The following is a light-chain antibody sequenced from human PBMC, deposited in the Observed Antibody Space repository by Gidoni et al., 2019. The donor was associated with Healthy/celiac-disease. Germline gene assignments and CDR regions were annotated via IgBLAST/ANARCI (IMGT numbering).Light chain of an antibody. CDR1: QSVSSY. J-gene: IGKJ4*01. CDR3: QQSGNWPLT. CDR2: DAS. V-gene: IGKV3-11*01. Sequence: EIVLTQSPATLSLSPGERATLSCRASQSVSSYLAWYQQKPGQAPRLLIYDASNRATGIPARFSGSGSGTDFTLTISSLEPEDFAVYYCQQSGNWPLTFGGGTKVAIK.